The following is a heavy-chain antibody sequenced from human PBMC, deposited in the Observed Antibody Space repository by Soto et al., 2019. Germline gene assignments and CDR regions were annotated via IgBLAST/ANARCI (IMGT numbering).Heavy chain of an antibody. Sequence: QVTLKESGPVLMKPTETLTLTCTVSGFSLSNARMGVSWIRQPPGKALEWLAHIFSNDEKSYSTSLKSRLTISKDTSKSQVVLTMTNMDPVDTATYYCARKSGDGELDYWGQGTLVTVSS. J-gene: IGHJ4*02. CDR2: IFSNDEK. V-gene: IGHV2-26*01. CDR3: ARKSGDGELDY. CDR1: GFSLSNARMG. D-gene: IGHD1-26*01.